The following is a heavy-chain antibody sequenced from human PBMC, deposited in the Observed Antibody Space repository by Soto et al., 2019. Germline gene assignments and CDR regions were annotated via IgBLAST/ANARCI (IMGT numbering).Heavy chain of an antibody. J-gene: IGHJ4*02. Sequence: GGSLRLSCVASGITFSGSAMHWVRQASGKGLEWVGRIRSKDNNYATAYAASVKGRFTISRDDSKNTAYLQMNSLKTEDTAVYYCTRQGQRYFDYWGQGTLVTVSS. D-gene: IGHD6-25*01. CDR3: TRQGQRYFDY. CDR1: GITFSGSA. CDR2: IRSKDNNYAT. V-gene: IGHV3-73*01.